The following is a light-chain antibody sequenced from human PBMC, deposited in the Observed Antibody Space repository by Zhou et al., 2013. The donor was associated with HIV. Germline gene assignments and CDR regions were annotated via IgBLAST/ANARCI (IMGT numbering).Light chain of an antibody. CDR2: DAS. J-gene: IGKJ4*01. CDR1: QDISNY. Sequence: DIQMTQSPSSLSASVGDRVTITCQASQDISNYLNWYQQKPGKAPKLLIYDASNLETGVPSRFSGGGSGTDFTFTISSLQPEDIATYYCQQYDSLPITFGGGTKVGIK. V-gene: IGKV1-33*01. CDR3: QQYDSLPIT.